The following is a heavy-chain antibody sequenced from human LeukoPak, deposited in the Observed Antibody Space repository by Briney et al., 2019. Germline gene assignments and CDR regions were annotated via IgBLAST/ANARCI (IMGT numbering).Heavy chain of an antibody. V-gene: IGHV1-18*01. J-gene: IGHJ5*02. Sequence: GASVKVSCKASGYTFTSYGIIWVRQAPGQGLEWMGWISAYNGNTNYAQKLQGRVTMATDTSTSTAYMELRSLRSDDTAVYYCARDYKGCSSTSCYLGFDPWGQRTMVTVSS. D-gene: IGHD2-2*01. CDR2: ISAYNGNT. CDR3: ARDYKGCSSTSCYLGFDP. CDR1: GYTFTSYG.